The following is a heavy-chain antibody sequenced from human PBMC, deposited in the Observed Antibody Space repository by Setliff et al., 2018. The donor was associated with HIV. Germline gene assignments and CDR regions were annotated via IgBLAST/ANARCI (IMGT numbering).Heavy chain of an antibody. J-gene: IGHJ3*01. CDR1: GDSISSSSYY. Sequence: PSETLSLTCTVSGDSISSSSYYWGWIRQPPGKGLEWIGSIYYSGSTFYNPSLKSRVTISIDTSMNQFSLKLSFVTAADTAVYYCARGAGDRGDAFDVWGQGTMVTVSS. CDR3: ARGAGDRGDAFDV. D-gene: IGHD7-27*01. CDR2: IYYSGST. V-gene: IGHV4-39*07.